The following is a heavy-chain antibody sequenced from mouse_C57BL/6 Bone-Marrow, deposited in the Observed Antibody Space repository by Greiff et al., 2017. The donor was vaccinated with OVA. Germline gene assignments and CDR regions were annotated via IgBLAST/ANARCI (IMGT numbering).Heavy chain of an antibody. V-gene: IGHV1-55*01. D-gene: IGHD2-4*01. Sequence: QVQLQQSGAELVKPGASVKMSGKVSGGAGTSYGITWVKQRPGQGLEWIGDIYPGSGSTNYNEKFKSKATLTVDTSSSTAYMQLSSLTSEDSAVYYCASYYDYARGAYWGQGTLVTVSA. CDR3: ASYYDYARGAY. CDR2: IYPGSGST. CDR1: GGAGTSYG. J-gene: IGHJ3*01.